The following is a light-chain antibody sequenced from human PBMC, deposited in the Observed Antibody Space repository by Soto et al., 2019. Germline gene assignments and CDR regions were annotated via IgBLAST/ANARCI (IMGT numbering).Light chain of an antibody. CDR2: DAS. J-gene: IGKJ1*01. CDR3: QQYNNWPRT. CDR1: QSVSSY. V-gene: IGKV3-11*01. Sequence: EIVLTQSPATQSLSPGERATLSCRASQSVSSYLAWYQQKPGQAPRLLIYDASNRATGIPARFSGSGSGTEFTLTISSLQSEDFAVYYCQQYNNWPRTFGQGTKVDI.